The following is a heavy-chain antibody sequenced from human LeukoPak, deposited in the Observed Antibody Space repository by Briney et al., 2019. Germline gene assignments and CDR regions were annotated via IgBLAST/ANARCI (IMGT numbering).Heavy chain of an antibody. CDR3: AKRGGSYRGFDY. Sequence: PGGSLRLSCAASGFTLTTYAMSWVRQAPGKGLAWVSAIGPSGSTFYADSVKGRFTISRDNSKYTQYLQMNSLRVDDTAVYYCAKRGGSYRGFDYWGQGTLVTVSS. V-gene: IGHV3-23*01. CDR1: GFTLTTYA. D-gene: IGHD1-26*01. J-gene: IGHJ4*02. CDR2: IGPSGST.